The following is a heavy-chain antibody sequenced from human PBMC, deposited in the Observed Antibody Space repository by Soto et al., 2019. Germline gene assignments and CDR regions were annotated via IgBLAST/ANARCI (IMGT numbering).Heavy chain of an antibody. CDR3: APRFGLEYYYYSMDV. CDR2: MNPNSGNT. D-gene: IGHD1-1*01. CDR1: GYTFTSYY. J-gene: IGHJ6*03. Sequence: ASVKVSCKASGYTFTSYYINWVRQATGQGLEWMGWMNPNSGNTGYAQKFQGRVTMTRNTSISTAYMELSSLRSEDTALYYCAPRFGLEYYYYSMDVWGKGTTVTSP. V-gene: IGHV1-8*01.